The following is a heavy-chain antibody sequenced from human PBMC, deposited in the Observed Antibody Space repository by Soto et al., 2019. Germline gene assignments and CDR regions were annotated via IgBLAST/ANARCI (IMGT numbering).Heavy chain of an antibody. CDR3: ARDGPQGRYCSSTSCYGNYFDY. Sequence: QVQLVESGGGVVQPGRSLRLSCAASGFTFSSYAMHWVRQAPGKGLEWVAVISYDGSNKYYADSVKGRFTISRDNSKNTLYLQMNSLRAEYTAVYYCARDGPQGRYCSSTSCYGNYFDYWGQGTLVTVSS. CDR1: GFTFSSYA. V-gene: IGHV3-30-3*01. D-gene: IGHD2-2*01. CDR2: ISYDGSNK. J-gene: IGHJ4*02.